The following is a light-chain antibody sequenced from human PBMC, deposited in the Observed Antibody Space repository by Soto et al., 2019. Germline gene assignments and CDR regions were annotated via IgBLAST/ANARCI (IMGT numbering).Light chain of an antibody. Sequence: QSVLTQPPSVSAAPRQRVTISCSGSSSNIGNNAVNWYQQVPGKAPKLLIHFDDRVASGISDRFSGSKSGTSASLAISWLQSEDEADYYCAAWDASLNGPVFGGGTKLTVL. CDR2: FDD. CDR3: AAWDASLNGPV. V-gene: IGLV1-36*01. CDR1: SSNIGNNA. J-gene: IGLJ3*02.